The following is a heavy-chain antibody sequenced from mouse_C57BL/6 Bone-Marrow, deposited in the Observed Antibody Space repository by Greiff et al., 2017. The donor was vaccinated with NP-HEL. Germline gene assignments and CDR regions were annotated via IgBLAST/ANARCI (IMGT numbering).Heavy chain of an antibody. CDR3: ARGAMIRKYFDV. CDR2: IYPGGGYT. CDR1: GYTFTNYW. D-gene: IGHD2-4*01. V-gene: IGHV1-63*01. J-gene: IGHJ1*03. Sequence: VKLMESGAELVRPGTSVKMSCKASGYTFTNYWIGWAKQRPGHGLEWIGDIYPGGGYTNYNEKFKGKATLTADKSSSTAYMQFSSLTSEDSAIYYCARGAMIRKYFDVWGTGTTVTVSS.